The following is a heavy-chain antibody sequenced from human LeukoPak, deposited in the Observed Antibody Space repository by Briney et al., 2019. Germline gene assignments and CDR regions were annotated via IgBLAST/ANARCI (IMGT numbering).Heavy chain of an antibody. CDR3: ARRGIVSYAFDI. D-gene: IGHD3-16*01. CDR1: GRSISSSSYY. V-gene: IGHV4-39*01. CDR2: IYYSGST. Sequence: SETLSLTCPLAGRSISSSSYYCGWLRQPPGKGLEWIGSIYYSGSTYYNPSLKSRVTIFVDTSKNQFSLKLSSVTAADTAVYYCARRGIVSYAFDIWGQGTMVTVSS. J-gene: IGHJ3*02.